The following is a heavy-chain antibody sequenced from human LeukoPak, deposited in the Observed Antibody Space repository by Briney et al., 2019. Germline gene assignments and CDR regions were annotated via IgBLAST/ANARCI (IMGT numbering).Heavy chain of an antibody. V-gene: IGHV1-69*06. CDR3: ATYRSTWNPRFEYFQQ. CDR2: IIPIFGRT. Sequence: SVKVSCKISGGTFSSYAISWVRQAPGQGLEWMGGIIPIFGRTNYAQKFQGRVRITADTSTRTVYMEVSSLRSEDTAVYYCATYRSTWNPRFEYFQQWGQGTLLTVSS. CDR1: GGTFSSYA. D-gene: IGHD6-13*01. J-gene: IGHJ1*01.